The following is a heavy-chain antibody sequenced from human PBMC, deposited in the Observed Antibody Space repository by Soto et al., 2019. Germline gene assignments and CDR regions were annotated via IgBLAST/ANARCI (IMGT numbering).Heavy chain of an antibody. CDR2: IIPIFGTA. D-gene: IGHD4-17*01. CDR1: GGTFSSYA. Sequence: QVQLVQSGAEVKKPGSSVKVSCKASGGTFSSYAISWVRQAPEQGLEWMGGIIPIFGTANYAQKFQGRVTITADESTSTAYMELSSLRSEDTAVYYCARHLKLDYVYYFDYWGQGTLVTVSS. J-gene: IGHJ4*02. CDR3: ARHLKLDYVYYFDY. V-gene: IGHV1-69*01.